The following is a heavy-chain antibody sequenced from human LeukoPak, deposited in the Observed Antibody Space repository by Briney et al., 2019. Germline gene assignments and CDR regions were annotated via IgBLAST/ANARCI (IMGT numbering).Heavy chain of an antibody. V-gene: IGHV3-21*01. J-gene: IGHJ4*02. D-gene: IGHD5-24*01. CDR1: GFTFSTHS. Sequence: GGSLRLSCAASGFTFSTHSMSWVRQSPGKGLEWVSSISSGSSHIYYADSMKGRFTISRDNAKNSLFLQMNSLRAEDTAVYYCVRDFRTQLAGYSPPYHFDYWGQGALVTVSS. CDR2: ISSGSSHI. CDR3: VRDFRTQLAGYSPPYHFDY.